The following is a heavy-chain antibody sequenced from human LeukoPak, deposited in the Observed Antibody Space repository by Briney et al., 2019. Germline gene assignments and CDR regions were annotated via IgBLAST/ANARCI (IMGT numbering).Heavy chain of an antibody. J-gene: IGHJ6*03. CDR2: IIPIFGTA. CDR1: GGTFSSYA. D-gene: IGHD5-12*01. Sequence: SVKVSCKASGGTFSSYAISWVRQAPGQGLEWMGGIIPIFGTANYAQKFQGRVTITTDESTSTAYMELSSLRSEDTAVYYCASKGSVVATDDYYYYYMDVWGKGTTVTVSS. V-gene: IGHV1-69*05. CDR3: ASKGSVVATDDYYYYYMDV.